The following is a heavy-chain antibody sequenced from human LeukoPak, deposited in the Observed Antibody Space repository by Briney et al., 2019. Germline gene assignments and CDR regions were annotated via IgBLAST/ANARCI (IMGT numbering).Heavy chain of an antibody. D-gene: IGHD6-19*01. CDR3: ARSEAVAGTGDY. J-gene: IGHJ4*02. CDR2: IKQDGSEK. Sequence: GGSLRLSCAASTFTFSNYAMSWVRQAPGKGLEWVANIKQDGSEKYYVDSVKGRFTISRDNSKNSLYLQMNSLRGEDTAVYYCARSEAVAGTGDYWGQGTLVTVSS. V-gene: IGHV3-7*03. CDR1: TFTFSNYA.